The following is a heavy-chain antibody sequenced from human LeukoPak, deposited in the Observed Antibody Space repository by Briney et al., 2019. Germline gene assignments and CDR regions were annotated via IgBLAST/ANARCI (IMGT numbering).Heavy chain of an antibody. J-gene: IGHJ4*02. D-gene: IGHD3-22*01. CDR1: GFTFSSYG. Sequence: GALRLSCAASGFTFSSYGRHWVRQAPGKGLEWVAVISYDASNKYYADSVKGRFTISRDNSKNTLNLQMNSLRAEDTAVYYCAKDLSFTYYYDSSGYFSPFDYWGQGTLVTVSS. CDR2: ISYDASNK. CDR3: AKDLSFTYYYDSSGYFSPFDY. V-gene: IGHV3-30*18.